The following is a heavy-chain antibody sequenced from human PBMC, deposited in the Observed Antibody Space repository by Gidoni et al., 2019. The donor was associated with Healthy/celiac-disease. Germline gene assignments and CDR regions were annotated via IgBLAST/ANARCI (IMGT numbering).Heavy chain of an antibody. Sequence: EVQLVESGGGLVQPGGSLRLSCAASGFTFSSYEMNWVRQAPGKGLEWVSYISSSGSTIYYADSVKGRFTISRDNAKNSLYLQMNSLRAEDTAVYYCARDHYYDSSGYYYAYDAFDIWGQGTMVTVSS. CDR1: GFTFSSYE. J-gene: IGHJ3*02. V-gene: IGHV3-48*03. D-gene: IGHD3-22*01. CDR3: ARDHYYDSSGYYYAYDAFDI. CDR2: ISSSGSTI.